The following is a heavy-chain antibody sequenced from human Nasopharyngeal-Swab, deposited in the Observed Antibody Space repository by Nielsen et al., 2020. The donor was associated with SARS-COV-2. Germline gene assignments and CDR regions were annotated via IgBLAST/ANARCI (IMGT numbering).Heavy chain of an antibody. J-gene: IGHJ4*02. D-gene: IGHD3-22*01. V-gene: IGHV4-59*01. Sequence: SETLSLTCTVSGGSISSYYWSWIRQPPGKGLVWLGYIYYSGTTNYNPSLKSRVTISVDTSKNQFSLKLSSVTAADTAVYYCARDHSYYDSNGYYFDYWGLGTLVTVSS. CDR2: IYYSGTT. CDR3: ARDHSYYDSNGYYFDY. CDR1: GGSISSYY.